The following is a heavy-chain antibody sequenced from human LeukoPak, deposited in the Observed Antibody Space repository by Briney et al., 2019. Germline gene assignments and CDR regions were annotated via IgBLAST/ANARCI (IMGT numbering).Heavy chain of an antibody. V-gene: IGHV3-48*01. CDR3: ARDRIKSGSYYFDY. CDR2: ISGRSSTI. Sequence: GGSLRLSCAASGFTFSSYAMNWVSQAPGKGLEWVSYISGRSSTIYHADSVKGRFTISRDNAKNSMYLQMNSLRAEDTAVYYCARDRIKSGSYYFDYWGQGTLVTVSS. CDR1: GFTFSSYA. J-gene: IGHJ4*02. D-gene: IGHD1-26*01.